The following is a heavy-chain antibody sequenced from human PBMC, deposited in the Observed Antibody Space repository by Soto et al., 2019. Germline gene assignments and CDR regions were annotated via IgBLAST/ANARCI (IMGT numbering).Heavy chain of an antibody. Sequence: QITLKESGPTLVKPTQTLTLTCTFSGFSLSTSGVGVGWIRQPPGKALEWLALIYWDDDKRYSPSLKNRLTITTVTSKNQVVLTMTNMEPVDTATYYCAHSPLADYVWGSYRPLRAFDIWGQGTMVTVSS. CDR2: IYWDDDK. D-gene: IGHD3-16*02. V-gene: IGHV2-5*02. CDR3: AHSPLADYVWGSYRPLRAFDI. J-gene: IGHJ3*02. CDR1: GFSLSTSGVG.